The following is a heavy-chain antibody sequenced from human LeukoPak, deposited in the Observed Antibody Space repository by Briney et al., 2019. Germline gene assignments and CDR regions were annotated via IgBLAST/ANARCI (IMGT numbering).Heavy chain of an antibody. CDR2: MNPNSGNT. D-gene: IGHD2-2*01. CDR3: ARVLGYCSSTSCRKRGWFDP. J-gene: IGHJ5*02. V-gene: IGHV1-8*03. Sequence: ASVKVSCKASGYTFTTYGISWVRQATGQGLEWMGWMNPNSGNTGYAQKFQGRVTITRNTSISTAYMELSSLRSEDTAVYYCARVLGYCSSTSCRKRGWFDPWGQGTLVTVSS. CDR1: GYTFTTYG.